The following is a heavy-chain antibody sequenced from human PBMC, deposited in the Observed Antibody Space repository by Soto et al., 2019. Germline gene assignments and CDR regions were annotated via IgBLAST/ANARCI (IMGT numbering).Heavy chain of an antibody. CDR3: ARQIYDSDTGPNFQYYFDS. Sequence: GKSLKISCKGFGYSFTNYWIGWVRQMPGKGLEWMGNISPGDSDTRYSPSFRGQVTLSADTSISTAYLQWSSLKASDTAMYYCARQIYDSDTGPNFQYYFDSWGQGTPVTVSS. D-gene: IGHD3-22*01. CDR2: ISPGDSDT. V-gene: IGHV5-51*01. J-gene: IGHJ4*02. CDR1: GYSFTNYW.